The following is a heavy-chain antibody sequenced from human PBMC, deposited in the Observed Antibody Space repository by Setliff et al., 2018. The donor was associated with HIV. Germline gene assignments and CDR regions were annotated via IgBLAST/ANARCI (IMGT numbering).Heavy chain of an antibody. CDR3: ARVGGFGEFIENWFDP. J-gene: IGHJ5*02. CDR1: GYTFTSFV. V-gene: IGHV7-4-1*02. Sequence: ASVKVSCKASGYTFTSFVMNWVRQAPGQGLEWMGWINTNTGNPTYAQGFTGLFVFSLDTSVSTAYLQISSLKAEDTAVYYCARVGGFGEFIENWFDPWGQGTLVTVSS. D-gene: IGHD3-10*01. CDR2: INTNTGNP.